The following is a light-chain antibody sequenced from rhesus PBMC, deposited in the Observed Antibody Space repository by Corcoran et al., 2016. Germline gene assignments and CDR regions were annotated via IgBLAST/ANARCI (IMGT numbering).Light chain of an antibody. CDR3: QQHTSYPLT. CDR1: QGISRY. Sequence: DIQMTQSPSSLSAYVGDRVTITCRASQGISRYFNWYQQKPGKAPHLLIYYAKRLESGVPSRFSGSGSGTEFTLTLSSLQPDDFATYYYQQHTSYPLTFGVGTKVEIK. CDR2: YAK. V-gene: IGKV1-32*01. J-gene: IGKJ4*01.